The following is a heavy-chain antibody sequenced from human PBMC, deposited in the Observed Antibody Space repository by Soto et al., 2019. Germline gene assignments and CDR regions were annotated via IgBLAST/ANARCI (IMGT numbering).Heavy chain of an antibody. CDR3: ARDWVGYSSGWYGPRDD. D-gene: IGHD6-19*01. Sequence: QVQLVQSGPEVKKPGASVKVSCKASGYSFTSYGITWVRQAPGQGLEWMGWISAYNGNTNYGQKVQGRVTMTTDTSTTTAYMELRSLRSDDTAMYYCARDWVGYSSGWYGPRDDWGQGTLVTVSS. J-gene: IGHJ4*02. V-gene: IGHV1-18*01. CDR1: GYSFTSYG. CDR2: ISAYNGNT.